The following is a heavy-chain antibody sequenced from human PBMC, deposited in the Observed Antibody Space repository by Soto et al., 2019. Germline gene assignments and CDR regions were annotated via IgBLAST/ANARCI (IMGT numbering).Heavy chain of an antibody. CDR1: GGSFSNYA. V-gene: IGHV1-69*01. CDR3: ARGSLFGDYGDFDH. J-gene: IGHJ4*02. D-gene: IGHD4-17*01. Sequence: QVQLVQSGAEVKKPGSSVRVSCKVSGGSFSNYAVSWVRQAPGQGLAWMGGIIPMFHTPNYAQMYQDRIFINADEATSTVYMDLTSLRSDDTAIYYCARGSLFGDYGDFDHWGQGTLVTVSS. CDR2: IIPMFHTP.